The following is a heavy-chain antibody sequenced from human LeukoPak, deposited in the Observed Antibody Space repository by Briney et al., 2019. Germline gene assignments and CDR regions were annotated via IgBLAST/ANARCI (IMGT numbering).Heavy chain of an antibody. CDR2: ISSSGSTI. CDR1: GFTFSIYA. V-gene: IGHV3-11*01. J-gene: IGHJ4*02. Sequence: TGGSLRLSCAACGFTFSIYAMSWIRQAPGKGLEWFSYISSSGSTIYYADSVKGRFTISRDNAKNSLYLQMNSLRAEDTAVYYCARDPRSIGTYYFDYWGQGTLVTVSS. D-gene: IGHD1-1*01. CDR3: ARDPRSIGTYYFDY.